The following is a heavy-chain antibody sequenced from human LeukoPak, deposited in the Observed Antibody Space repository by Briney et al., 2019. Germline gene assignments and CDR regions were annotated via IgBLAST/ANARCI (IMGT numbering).Heavy chain of an antibody. Sequence: SETLSLTCSVSGGSISSGVYYWSWIRQHPGKGLEWIGYIYYSGSTYYNPSLKSRVTISVDTSKNQFSLKLSSVTAADTAVYYCARGNWFDPWGQGTLVTVSS. CDR1: GGSISSGVYY. J-gene: IGHJ5*02. V-gene: IGHV4-31*03. CDR3: ARGNWFDP. CDR2: IYYSGST.